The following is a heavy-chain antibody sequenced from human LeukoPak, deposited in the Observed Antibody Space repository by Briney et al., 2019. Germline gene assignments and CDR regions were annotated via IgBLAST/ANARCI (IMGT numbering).Heavy chain of an antibody. V-gene: IGHV3-23*01. CDR1: GFTFSSYA. Sequence: GGSLRLSCAASGFTFSSYAMSWVRQAPGKGLEWVSAISGSGDSTYYADSVKGRFTISRDNSKNTLYLQMNSLRAEDTAVYYCAKPVRIAVALDAFDIWGQGTMVTVSS. CDR2: ISGSGDST. CDR3: AKPVRIAVALDAFDI. D-gene: IGHD6-19*01. J-gene: IGHJ3*02.